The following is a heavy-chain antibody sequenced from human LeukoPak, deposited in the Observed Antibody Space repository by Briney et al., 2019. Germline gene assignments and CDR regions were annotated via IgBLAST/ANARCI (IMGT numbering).Heavy chain of an antibody. J-gene: IGHJ4*02. V-gene: IGHV1-46*03. CDR3: ASISRYYDRSGPPGHFDY. D-gene: IGHD3-22*01. CDR1: GYTFTSYY. Sequence: ASVKVSCKASGYTFTSYYMHCVRHAPGQGLEWMGIINPSGGSTRYAQKFQGRVTMTRDTSTSTVYMELSSLRSEDTAVYYCASISRYYDRSGPPGHFDYWGQGTLVTVSS. CDR2: INPSGGST.